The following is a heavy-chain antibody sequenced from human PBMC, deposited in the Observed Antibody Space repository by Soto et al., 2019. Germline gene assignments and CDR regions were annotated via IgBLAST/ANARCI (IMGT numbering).Heavy chain of an antibody. J-gene: IGHJ5*02. CDR1: GFTFSAYN. CDR3: ARADYYDSSAYYFSGWFDP. D-gene: IGHD3-22*01. V-gene: IGHV3-21*01. CDR2: ISSSSSSI. Sequence: VGSLRLSCAASGFTFSAYNMNWVRQAPGKGLEWVSSISSSSSSIYYADSVKGRFTISRDNAKTSLYLQMNSLRAEDTAVYYCARADYYDSSAYYFSGWFDPWGQGTLVTVSS.